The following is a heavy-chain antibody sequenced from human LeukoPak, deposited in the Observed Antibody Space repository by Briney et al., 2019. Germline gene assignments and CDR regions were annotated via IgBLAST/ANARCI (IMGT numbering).Heavy chain of an antibody. J-gene: IGHJ4*02. CDR2: INQDGSEQ. Sequence: GGSLRLSYAASGFTFSSYWMSWVRQAPGKWLDWVANINQDGSEQYYVDSAKGRFTISRDNGKKSLFLQMNSLRVEDTAVYFCVRGRGNSSSWYWDYWGQGTLVTVSS. CDR3: VRGRGNSSSWYWDY. V-gene: IGHV3-7*02. CDR1: GFTFSSYW. D-gene: IGHD6-13*01.